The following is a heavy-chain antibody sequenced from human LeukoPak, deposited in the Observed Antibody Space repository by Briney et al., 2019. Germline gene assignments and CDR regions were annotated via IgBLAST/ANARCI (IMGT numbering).Heavy chain of an antibody. CDR1: GFTFSNYW. CDR2: INQDGSEK. CDR3: AREDDWNYEDY. V-gene: IGHV3-7*01. J-gene: IGHJ4*02. Sequence: GGSLRLSCAASGFTFSNYWMSWVRQAPGKGLEWVANINQDGSEKYYVNSVKGRFTISRDNAKNTLYLQMNSLRAEDTAIYYCAREDDWNYEDYWGQGTLVTVSS. D-gene: IGHD1-7*01.